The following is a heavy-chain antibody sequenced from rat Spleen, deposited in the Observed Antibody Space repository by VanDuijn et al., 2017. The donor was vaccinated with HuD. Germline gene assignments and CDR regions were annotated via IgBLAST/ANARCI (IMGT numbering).Heavy chain of an antibody. Sequence: EVQLVESGGGLVQPGRSLKFSCAASGFTFSDYAMAWVRQAPKKGLEWVATIVSDGSSTYYRDSVKGRFTISRDNAKSTLYLQMDSLRSEDTATYYCATHGGLYNWFAYWGQGTLVTVSS. CDR1: GFTFSDYA. J-gene: IGHJ3*01. CDR2: IVSDGSST. CDR3: ATHGGLYNWFAY. V-gene: IGHV5-17*01.